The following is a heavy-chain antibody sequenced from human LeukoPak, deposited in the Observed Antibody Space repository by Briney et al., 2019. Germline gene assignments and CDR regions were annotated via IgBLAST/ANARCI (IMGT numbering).Heavy chain of an antibody. CDR3: AEAFWSGYPRAFDY. D-gene: IGHD3-3*01. Sequence: GGSLRLSCAASGFTFSSYAMHWVRQAPGKGLEWVAVISYDGSNKYYADSVKGRFTISRDNSKNTLYLQMNSLRAEDTAVYYCAEAFWSGYPRAFDYWGQGTLVTVSS. V-gene: IGHV3-30-3*02. J-gene: IGHJ4*02. CDR1: GFTFSSYA. CDR2: ISYDGSNK.